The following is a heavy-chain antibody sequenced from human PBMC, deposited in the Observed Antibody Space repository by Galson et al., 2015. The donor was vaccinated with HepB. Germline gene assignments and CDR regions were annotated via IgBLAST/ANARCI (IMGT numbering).Heavy chain of an antibody. D-gene: IGHD3-10*01. CDR2: IDYAGSKK. J-gene: IGHJ4*02. CDR3: AKDPYYYGSGSYSFDF. V-gene: IGHV3-30*02. Sequence: SLRLSCAASGFRFSTYGLHWVRQAPGMGLEWVAFIDYAGSKKYYVDSVRGRFTISRDNSKNTLYLQVDNLRPEDKAVYYCAKDPYYYGSGSYSFDFWGQGTLVTVSS. CDR1: GFRFSTYG.